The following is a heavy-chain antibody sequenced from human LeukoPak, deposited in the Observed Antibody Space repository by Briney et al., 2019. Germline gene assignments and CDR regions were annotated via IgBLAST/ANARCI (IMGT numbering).Heavy chain of an antibody. CDR1: GGSISSGGYY. D-gene: IGHD3-3*01. CDR3: ARVGEGPYYDFWSGYSYNWFDP. J-gene: IGHJ5*02. Sequence: NPSETLSLTCAVSGGSISSGGYYWSWIRQPPGKGLEWIGYIYYSGSTYYNPSLKSRVTISVDTSKNQFSLKLSSVTAADTAVYYCARVGEGPYYDFWSGYSYNWFDPWGQGTLVTVSS. CDR2: IYYSGST. V-gene: IGHV4-31*11.